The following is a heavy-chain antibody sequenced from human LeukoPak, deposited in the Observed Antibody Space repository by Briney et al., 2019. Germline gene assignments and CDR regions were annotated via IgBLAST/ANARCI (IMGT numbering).Heavy chain of an antibody. D-gene: IGHD1-26*01. CDR3: TRLVGAND. CDR2: IRNKANSYTT. V-gene: IGHV3-72*01. Sequence: ESGGSLRLSCAASGFTFSDHAMDWVRQAPGKGLEWVGRIRNKANSYTTEYAASVQGRFTISRDDSKNSLYLQLNSMKTEDTAVYYCTRLVGANDWGQGTLVTVSS. J-gene: IGHJ4*02. CDR1: GFTFSDHA.